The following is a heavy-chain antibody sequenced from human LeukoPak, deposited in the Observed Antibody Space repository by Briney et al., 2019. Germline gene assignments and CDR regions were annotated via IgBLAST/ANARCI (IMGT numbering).Heavy chain of an antibody. Sequence: SETLSLTCAVYGGSFSGYYWSWIRQPPGKGLEWIGEINHSGSTNYNPSLKSRVTISVDTSKNQFSLKLSSVTAADTAVYYCARGPDIAAAGNFDYWGQGTLVTVSS. CDR2: INHSGST. CDR1: GGSFSGYY. CDR3: ARGPDIAAAGNFDY. V-gene: IGHV4-34*01. J-gene: IGHJ4*02. D-gene: IGHD6-13*01.